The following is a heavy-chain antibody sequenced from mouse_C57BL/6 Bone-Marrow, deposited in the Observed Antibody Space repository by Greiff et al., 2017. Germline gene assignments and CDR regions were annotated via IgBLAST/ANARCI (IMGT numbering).Heavy chain of an antibody. CDR2: IYPGSGST. V-gene: IGHV1-55*01. CDR3: ARRSLLRVLYAMDY. J-gene: IGHJ4*01. CDR1: GYTFTSYW. D-gene: IGHD1-1*01. Sequence: QVQLQQPGAELVKPGASVKMSCKASGYTFTSYWITWVKQRPGQGLEWIGDIYPGSGSTNYNEKFKDKATLTVDTSSSTAYMPHSSLTSEDSAVYYCARRSLLRVLYAMDYWGQGTSVTVSS.